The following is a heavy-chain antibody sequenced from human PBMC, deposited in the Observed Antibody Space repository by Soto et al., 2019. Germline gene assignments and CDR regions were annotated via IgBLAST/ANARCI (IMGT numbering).Heavy chain of an antibody. CDR3: ARIPGYSYGSWFDP. CDR1: GGTFSSYA. D-gene: IGHD5-18*01. Sequence: GASVKVSCKASGGTFSSYAISWVRQAPGQGLEWMGGIIPIFGTANYAQKFQGRVTITADESTSTAYMELSSLRSEDTAVYYCARIPGYSYGSWFDPWGQGTLVTVSS. J-gene: IGHJ5*02. CDR2: IIPIFGTA. V-gene: IGHV1-69*13.